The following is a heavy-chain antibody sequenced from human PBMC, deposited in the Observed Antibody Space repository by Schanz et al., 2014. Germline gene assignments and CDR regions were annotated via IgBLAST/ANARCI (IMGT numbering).Heavy chain of an antibody. V-gene: IGHV1-2*02. CDR1: GNTLSAYY. CDR2: IDHNSGGT. D-gene: IGHD3-3*01. Sequence: QVQLVQSGADVKKPGASVKVSCKASGNTLSAYYIHWIRQAPGQGLEWMGWIDHNSGGTNYAQKFQGRVTMTSDTSITTVYMEVNSLTSDDTAVFYCARTASHDVWRGYIPHYAFDLWGQGTVVIVSS. J-gene: IGHJ3*01. CDR3: ARTASHDVWRGYIPHYAFDL.